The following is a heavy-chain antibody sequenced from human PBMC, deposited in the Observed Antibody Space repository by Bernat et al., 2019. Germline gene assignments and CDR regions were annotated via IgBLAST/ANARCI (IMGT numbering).Heavy chain of an antibody. CDR3: TRRYSGRGFDY. D-gene: IGHD3-9*01. J-gene: IGHJ4*02. Sequence: QLQLHESGPGLVKPSETLSLTCTVSGGSISSSSYYWGWIRQPPGKGLEWIGSIYYSGTTYYNPSLKSRVTISVDTSKNQFSLRLGSVTAADTAVYYCTRRYSGRGFDYWGQGTLVTVSS. CDR1: GGSISSSSYY. CDR2: IYYSGTT. V-gene: IGHV4-39*01.